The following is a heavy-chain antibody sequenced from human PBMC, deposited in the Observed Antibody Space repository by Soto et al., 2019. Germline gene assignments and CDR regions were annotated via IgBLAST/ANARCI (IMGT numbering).Heavy chain of an antibody. CDR1: GGSISSGDYY. V-gene: IGHV4-30-4*01. Sequence: SETLSLTCTVSGGSISSGDYYWSWIRQPPGKGLEWIGYIYYSGSTYYNPSLKSRVTISVDTSKNQFSLKLSSVTAADTAVYYCARGRAAGLPRVGYFDYWGQGTLVTVSS. CDR2: IYYSGST. D-gene: IGHD6-13*01. J-gene: IGHJ4*02. CDR3: ARGRAAGLPRVGYFDY.